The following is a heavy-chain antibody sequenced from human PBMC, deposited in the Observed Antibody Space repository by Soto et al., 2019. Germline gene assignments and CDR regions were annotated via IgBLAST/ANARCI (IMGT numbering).Heavy chain of an antibody. D-gene: IGHD2-15*01. V-gene: IGHV1-18*01. Sequence: ASVXVSCKASGYTFTSYGISWVRQAPGQGLEWMGWISAYNGNTNYAQKLQGRVTMTTDTSTSTAYMELRSLRSDDTAVYYCARGCSGGSCYRSYYFDYWGQGTLVTVSS. CDR3: ARGCSGGSCYRSYYFDY. CDR1: GYTFTSYG. CDR2: ISAYNGNT. J-gene: IGHJ4*02.